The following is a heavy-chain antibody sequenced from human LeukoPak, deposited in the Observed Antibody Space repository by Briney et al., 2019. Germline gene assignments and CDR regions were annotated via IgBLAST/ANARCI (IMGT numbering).Heavy chain of an antibody. Sequence: ASETLSLTCTVSGGSISSSSYYWGWIRQPPGKGLEWIGNIYYSGNTYYNPSLKSRVTISVDTSKNQFSLKLSSVTAADTAVYYCARREGQFDPWGQGTLVTVSS. D-gene: IGHD1-26*01. CDR1: GGSISSSSYY. CDR3: ARREGQFDP. J-gene: IGHJ5*02. CDR2: IYYSGNT. V-gene: IGHV4-39*01.